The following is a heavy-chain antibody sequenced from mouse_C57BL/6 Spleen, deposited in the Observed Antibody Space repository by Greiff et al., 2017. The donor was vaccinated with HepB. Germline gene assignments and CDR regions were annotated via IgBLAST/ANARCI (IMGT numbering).Heavy chain of an antibody. CDR2: IDPANGNT. CDR1: GFNIKNTY. V-gene: IGHV14-3*01. CDR3: ARYYYGSSHAMDY. J-gene: IGHJ4*01. Sequence: EVKLVESVAELVRPGASVKLSCTASGFNIKNTYMHWVKQRPEQGLEWIGRIDPANGNTKYAPKFQGKATITADTSSNTAYLQLSSLTSEDTAIYYCARYYYGSSHAMDYWGQGTSVTVSS. D-gene: IGHD1-1*01.